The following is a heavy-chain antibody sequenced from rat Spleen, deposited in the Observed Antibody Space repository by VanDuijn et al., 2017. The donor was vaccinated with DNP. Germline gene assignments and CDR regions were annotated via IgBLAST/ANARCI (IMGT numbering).Heavy chain of an antibody. V-gene: IGHV5S23*01. Sequence: EVQLVESGGGLVQPGRSLKLSCAASGFTFSNYAMAWVRQAPTKGLEWVASITNSGDSTYYRDSVKGRFTVSRDSAKSTLNLQMDSLRSEDTATYYCARHELSHGPFDYWGQGVMVTVSS. J-gene: IGHJ2*01. CDR2: ITNSGDST. CDR3: ARHELSHGPFDY. CDR1: GFTFSNYA.